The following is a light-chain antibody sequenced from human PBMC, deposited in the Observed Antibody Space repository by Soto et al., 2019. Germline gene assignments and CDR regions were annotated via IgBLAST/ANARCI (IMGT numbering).Light chain of an antibody. CDR2: EVS. Sequence: QSALTQPASVSGSPGQSITISCTGTSSDVGSYNLVSWYQQHPGKAPKLMIYEVSKRPSGISHRVSGSKSGNTASLTISGLQAEDEADYYCCSYAGSSTWVFGGRTQLTVL. CDR1: SSDVGSYNL. CDR3: CSYAGSSTWV. V-gene: IGLV2-23*02. J-gene: IGLJ2*01.